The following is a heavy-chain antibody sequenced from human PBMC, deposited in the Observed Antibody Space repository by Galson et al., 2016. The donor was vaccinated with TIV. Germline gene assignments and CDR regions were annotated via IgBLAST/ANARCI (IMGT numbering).Heavy chain of an antibody. CDR1: GYSFSTYD. CDR3: ARGSNYFDY. D-gene: IGHD2-8*01. J-gene: IGHJ4*02. Sequence: SVKVSCKASGYSFSTYDIHWVRQAPGQGLEWVGWMNPKSGETGPAQIFRGRVTLTRDTSLNTAYMGLTSLRPDDTSVYFCARGSNYFDYWGQGALVTVSP. CDR2: MNPKSGET. V-gene: IGHV1-8*01.